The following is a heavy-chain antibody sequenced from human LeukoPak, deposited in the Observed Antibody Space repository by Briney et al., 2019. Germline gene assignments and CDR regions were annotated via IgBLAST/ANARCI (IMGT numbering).Heavy chain of an antibody. J-gene: IGHJ4*02. V-gene: IGHV1-18*01. CDR2: ISAYNGNT. Sequence: ASVKVSCKASGYTLTSYRISWVRQAPRQGLHWMGWISAYNGNTKYAQKLQGRVTMTTDTYTTTAYMELRSLRSDDTAVYYCTRDRSAVGDYWGQGTLVTVSS. CDR3: TRDRSAVGDY. D-gene: IGHD6-19*01. CDR1: GYTLTSYR.